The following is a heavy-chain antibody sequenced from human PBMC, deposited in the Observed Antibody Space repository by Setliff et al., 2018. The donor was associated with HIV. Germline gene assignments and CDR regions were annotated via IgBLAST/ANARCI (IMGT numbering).Heavy chain of an antibody. J-gene: IGHJ4*02. Sequence: SVKVSCKASGGTFSSYAISWVRQAPGQGLEWMGGIIPVLGLSYYAQHFQGRVTITADESTSTAYMELSSLRSEDTAVYYCASYSGSYYFILHYWGQGTLVTVSS. CDR3: ASYSGSYYFILHY. D-gene: IGHD1-26*01. CDR2: IIPVLGLS. CDR1: GGTFSSYA. V-gene: IGHV1-69*10.